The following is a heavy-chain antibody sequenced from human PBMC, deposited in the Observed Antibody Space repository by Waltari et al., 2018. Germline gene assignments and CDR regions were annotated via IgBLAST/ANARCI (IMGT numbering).Heavy chain of an antibody. CDR3: ARDRTRYCSGGSCYSAWFDP. V-gene: IGHV4-34*01. CDR1: GGSFRGYY. J-gene: IGHJ5*02. D-gene: IGHD2-15*01. Sequence: QVQLQQWGAGLLKPSETLSLTCAVYGGSFRGYYWSWIRQPPGKGLEWIGEINHSGSTNYNPSLKSRVTISVDTSKNQFSLKLSSVTAADTAVYYCARDRTRYCSGGSCYSAWFDPWGQGTLVTVSS. CDR2: INHSGST.